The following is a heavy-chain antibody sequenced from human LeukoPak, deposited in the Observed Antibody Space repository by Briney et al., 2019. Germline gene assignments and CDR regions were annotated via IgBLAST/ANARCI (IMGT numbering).Heavy chain of an antibody. Sequence: GGSLRLSCAASGFTFSSYSMNWVRQAPGKGLEWVSYISSSSSTIYYADSVKGRFTISRDNSKNTLYLQMNSLSAEDTAVYYCARYCSSTSCRHIDYWGQGTLVTVSS. J-gene: IGHJ4*02. D-gene: IGHD2-2*01. CDR2: ISSSSSTI. CDR3: ARYCSSTSCRHIDY. V-gene: IGHV3-48*01. CDR1: GFTFSSYS.